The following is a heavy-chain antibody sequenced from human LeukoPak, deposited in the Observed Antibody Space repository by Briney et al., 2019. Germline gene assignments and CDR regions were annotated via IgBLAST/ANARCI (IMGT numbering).Heavy chain of an antibody. D-gene: IGHD4-17*01. Sequence: PSETLSLTCAVYGWPFSGYYWSWIRQPPGKGLEWIGEINHSGSTNYNPSLKSRVTISVDTSKNQFSLKLSSVTAADTAVYYCAGYGDYDVPSVDYWGQGTLVTVSS. CDR3: AGYGDYDVPSVDY. V-gene: IGHV4-34*01. CDR2: INHSGST. CDR1: GWPFSGYY. J-gene: IGHJ4*02.